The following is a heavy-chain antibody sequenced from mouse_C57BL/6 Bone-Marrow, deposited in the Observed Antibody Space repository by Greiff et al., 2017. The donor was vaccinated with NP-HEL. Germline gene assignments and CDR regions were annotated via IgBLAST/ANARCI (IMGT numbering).Heavy chain of an antibody. Sequence: EVQRVESGGGLVQPGGSLKLSCAASGFTFSDYGMAWVRQAPRKGPEWVAFISNLAYSIYYADTVTGRFTISRENAKNTLYLEMSSLRSEDTAMYYCARHGDYDEGYYFDYWGQGTTLTVSS. CDR2: ISNLAYSI. CDR1: GFTFSDYG. D-gene: IGHD2-4*01. J-gene: IGHJ2*01. CDR3: ARHGDYDEGYYFDY. V-gene: IGHV5-15*01.